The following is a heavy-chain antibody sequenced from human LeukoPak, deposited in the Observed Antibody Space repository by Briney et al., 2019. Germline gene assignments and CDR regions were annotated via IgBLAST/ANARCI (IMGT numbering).Heavy chain of an antibody. CDR1: GGSVSSGSYY. CDR3: ARIPLYYYDSSGYYGVFGFDY. D-gene: IGHD3-22*01. V-gene: IGHV4-61*01. Sequence: KTSETLSLTCTVSGGSVSSGSYYWSWIRQPPGKGLEWIGYIYYSGSTNYNPSLKSRVTISVDTSENQFSLKLSSVTAADTAVYYCARIPLYYYDSSGYYGVFGFDYWGQGTLVTVSS. CDR2: IYYSGST. J-gene: IGHJ4*02.